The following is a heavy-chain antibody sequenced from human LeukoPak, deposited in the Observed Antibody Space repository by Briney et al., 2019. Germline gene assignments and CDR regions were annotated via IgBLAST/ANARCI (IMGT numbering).Heavy chain of an antibody. CDR1: GGTFSNYA. CDR3: ARVISGRIVALNWFDP. D-gene: IGHD3-22*01. J-gene: IGHJ5*02. CDR2: IIPIFGTA. Sequence: ASVKVSCKASGGTFSNYAISWVRQAPGQGLEWVGGIIPIFGTANYAQKFQGRVTITTDESTSTAYMELSSLRSEDTAVYYCARVISGRIVALNWFDPWGQGTLVTVSS. V-gene: IGHV1-69*05.